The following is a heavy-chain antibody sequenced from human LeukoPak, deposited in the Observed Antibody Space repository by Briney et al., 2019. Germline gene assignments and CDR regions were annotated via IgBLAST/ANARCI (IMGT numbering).Heavy chain of an antibody. CDR2: IYSGGDT. J-gene: IGHJ4*02. Sequence: GGSLRLSCAASGFTVSSNYMTWVRQAPGKGLEWLSVIYSGGDTYYADSVKGRFTISRDNSKNTLYLQMNSLRAEDTAVYSCANEENAGYWGQGTLVTVSS. CDR1: GFTVSSNY. V-gene: IGHV3-53*01. CDR3: ANEENAGY.